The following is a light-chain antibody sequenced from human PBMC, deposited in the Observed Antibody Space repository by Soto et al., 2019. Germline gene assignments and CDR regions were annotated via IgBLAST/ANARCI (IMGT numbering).Light chain of an antibody. V-gene: IGKV3-20*01. Sequence: IVLTQSPGTLSLSPGERATLSCRASQSVSSSFLAWYQQRPGQAPRLLIYGASSRATGIPDRFSGGGSGTDFTLTISRLEPEDFAVYYCQQYGSSGTFGQGTKVDIK. J-gene: IGKJ1*01. CDR2: GAS. CDR1: QSVSSSF. CDR3: QQYGSSGT.